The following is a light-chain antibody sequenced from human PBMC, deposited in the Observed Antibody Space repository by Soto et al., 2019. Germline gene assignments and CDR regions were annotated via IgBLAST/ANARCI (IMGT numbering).Light chain of an antibody. CDR2: DAS. CDR1: QTVRNNY. J-gene: IGKJ5*01. CDR3: QQLNTLPFT. Sequence: EFVLTQSPGTLSLSPGERATLSCRASQTVRNNYLAWYQQKPGQAPRLLIYDASSRATGIPDRFSGGGSGTEFTLTISGLLPEDFATYHCQQLNTLPFTFGQGTRLDTK. V-gene: IGKV3D-20*02.